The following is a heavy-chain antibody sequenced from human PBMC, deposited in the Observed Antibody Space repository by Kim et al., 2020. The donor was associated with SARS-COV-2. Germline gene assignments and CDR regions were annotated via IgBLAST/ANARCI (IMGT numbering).Heavy chain of an antibody. J-gene: IGHJ4*02. V-gene: IGHV3-21*01. CDR3: ARGFLDKTAGRLITMVREGTAPDY. CDR2: ISSSSSYI. CDR1: GFTFSSYS. D-gene: IGHD3-10*01. Sequence: GGSLRLSCAASGFTFSSYSMNWVRQAPGKGLEWVSSISSSSSYIYYADSVKGRFTISRDNAKNSLYLQMNSLRAEDTAVYYCARGFLDKTAGRLITMVREGTAPDYWGQGTLVTVSS.